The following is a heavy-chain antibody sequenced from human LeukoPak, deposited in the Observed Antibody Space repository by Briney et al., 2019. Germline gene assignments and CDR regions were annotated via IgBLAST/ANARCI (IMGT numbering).Heavy chain of an antibody. CDR3: AKDHASSGWFDWFDP. Sequence: GGSLRLSCAASGFTFSSYAMSWVRQAPGKGLEWVSAISGSGGSTYYADSVKGRFTISRDNSKNTLYLQMNSLRAEDTAVYYCAKDHASSGWFDWFDPWGQGNLVTVSS. D-gene: IGHD6-19*01. V-gene: IGHV3-23*01. CDR2: ISGSGGST. CDR1: GFTFSSYA. J-gene: IGHJ5*02.